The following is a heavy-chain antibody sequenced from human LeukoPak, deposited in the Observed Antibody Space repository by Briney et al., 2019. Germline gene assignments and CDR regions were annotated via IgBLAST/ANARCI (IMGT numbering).Heavy chain of an antibody. V-gene: IGHV4-31*03. CDR2: IYYSGST. D-gene: IGHD6-13*01. Sequence: SQTLSLTCTVSGGSISSGVYYWSWIRQHPGKGLEWIGYIYYSGSTYYNPSLKSRVTISVDTSKNQFSLKLSSVTAADTAVYYCARGSPIAAAGTEVGFYYGMDVWGQGTTVTVSS. CDR3: ARGSPIAAAGTEVGFYYGMDV. J-gene: IGHJ6*02. CDR1: GGSISSGVYY.